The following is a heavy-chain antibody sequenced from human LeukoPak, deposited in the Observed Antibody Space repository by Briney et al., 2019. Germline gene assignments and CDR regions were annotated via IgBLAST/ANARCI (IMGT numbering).Heavy chain of an antibody. Sequence: GGSLRLSCAASGFDLSTYEMNWVRQAPGKGLEWIADITSSGHTKNYADSVKGRFSISRDNARTSLYLQMHSLRVEDTGVYYCARGDPHAALWGQGTLVTVSS. CDR3: ARGDPHAAL. D-gene: IGHD5-24*01. V-gene: IGHV3-48*03. CDR1: GFDLSTYE. J-gene: IGHJ4*02. CDR2: ITSSGHTK.